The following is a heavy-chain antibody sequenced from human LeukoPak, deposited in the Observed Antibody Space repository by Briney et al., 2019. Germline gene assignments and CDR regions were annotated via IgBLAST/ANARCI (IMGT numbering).Heavy chain of an antibody. CDR2: VFHSGST. Sequence: SETLSLNCAVSGDSVSSNYWWSWVRPSPGKEPEWIGEVFHSGSTNYNPSLMGRVTISLDKSKNQVSLKLRSVTAADTAVYYCARHRGGYNCHDYWGQGALVTVSS. D-gene: IGHD5-18*01. V-gene: IGHV4-4*02. J-gene: IGHJ4*02. CDR3: ARHRGGYNCHDY. CDR1: GDSVSSNYW.